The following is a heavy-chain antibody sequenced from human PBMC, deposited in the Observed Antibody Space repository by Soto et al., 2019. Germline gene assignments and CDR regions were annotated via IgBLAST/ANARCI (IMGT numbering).Heavy chain of an antibody. Sequence: PGESLKISCKGSGYSLTSYWIGWVRQMPGKGLEWMGIIYPGDSDTRYSPSFQGQVTISADKSISTAYLQWSSLKASDTAMYYCAIGAARLNNWFDPWGQGPVVTVAS. D-gene: IGHD3-16*01. CDR2: IYPGDSDT. V-gene: IGHV5-51*01. CDR3: AIGAARLNNWFDP. J-gene: IGHJ5*02. CDR1: GYSLTSYW.